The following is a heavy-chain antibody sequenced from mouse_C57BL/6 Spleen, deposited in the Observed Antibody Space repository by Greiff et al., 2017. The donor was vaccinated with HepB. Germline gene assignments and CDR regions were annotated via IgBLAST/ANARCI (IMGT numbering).Heavy chain of an antibody. J-gene: IGHJ4*01. CDR3: SYSNYDAMDY. D-gene: IGHD2-5*01. V-gene: IGHV1-15*01. CDR2: IDPETGGT. Sequence: QLQQSGAELVRPGASVTLSCKASGYTFTDYEMHWVKQTPVHGLEWIGAIDPETGGTAYNQKFKGKAILTADKSSSTAYMELRSLTSEDSAVYYCSYSNYDAMDYWGQGTSVTVSS. CDR1: GYTFTDYE.